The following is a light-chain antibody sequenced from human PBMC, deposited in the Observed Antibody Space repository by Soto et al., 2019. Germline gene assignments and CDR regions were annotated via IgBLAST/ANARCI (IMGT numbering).Light chain of an antibody. CDR1: QSVSSSY. CDR2: GAS. Sequence: EIVLTQSPGTLSLSPGERATLSCRASQSVSSSYLAWYQQKPGHAPRLLSYGASSRATGITNRFSGSGSGTDFTLTIRRLEPEDFAVYNCQQYGSLNGFTFGPGTKVDIK. V-gene: IGKV3-20*01. CDR3: QQYGSLNGFT. J-gene: IGKJ3*01.